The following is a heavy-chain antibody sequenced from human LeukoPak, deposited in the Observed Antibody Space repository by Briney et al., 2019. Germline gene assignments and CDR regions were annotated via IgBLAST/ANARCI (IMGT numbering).Heavy chain of an antibody. CDR3: TRPRTGTTDY. J-gene: IGHJ4*02. Sequence: GGNLRLSCAASGFTFSSYSMNWVRQAPGKGLECVSYISSSGRSIYYADSVKGRFTMSRDNAKNSLYLQMNSLSAEDTAVYYCTRPRTGTTDYWGQGTLVTVST. D-gene: IGHD1-7*01. V-gene: IGHV3-21*01. CDR2: ISSSGRSI. CDR1: GFTFSSYS.